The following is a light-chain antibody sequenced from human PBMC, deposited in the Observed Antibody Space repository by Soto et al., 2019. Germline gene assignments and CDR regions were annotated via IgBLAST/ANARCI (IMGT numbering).Light chain of an antibody. CDR3: CSYAGSSTPYV. CDR1: SSDVGSYNL. V-gene: IGLV2-23*01. J-gene: IGLJ1*01. CDR2: EGS. Sequence: QSVLTQPASVSGSPGQSITISCTGTSSDVGSYNLVSWYQQHPGKDPKLMIYEGSKRPSGVSNRFSGSKSGNTASLTISGLQAEDEADYYCCSYAGSSTPYVFGTGTKVTVL.